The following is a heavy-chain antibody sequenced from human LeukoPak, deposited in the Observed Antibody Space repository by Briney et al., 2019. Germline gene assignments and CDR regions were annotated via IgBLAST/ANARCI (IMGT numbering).Heavy chain of an antibody. Sequence: ASVKVSCKASGYTFTSYGISWVRQAPGQGLEWMGWISAYNGNTNYAQKLQGRVTMTTDTSTSTAYMELRSLRSDDTAVYYCARAHSGSYYGMSVTLDYWGQGTLVTVSS. CDR3: ARAHSGSYYGMSVTLDY. J-gene: IGHJ4*02. D-gene: IGHD1-26*01. V-gene: IGHV1-18*01. CDR1: GYTFTSYG. CDR2: ISAYNGNT.